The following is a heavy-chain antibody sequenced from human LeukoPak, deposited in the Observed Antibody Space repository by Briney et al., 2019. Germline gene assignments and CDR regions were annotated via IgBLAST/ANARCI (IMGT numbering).Heavy chain of an antibody. CDR3: AVDRRFKIFDY. Sequence: GGSLRLSCAASGFTFSSYAMSWVRQAPWKGLEWVASIKPDGSEDFYADSVKGRFNISRDNAKNSLFLQMTNLKAEDTAVYYCAVDRRFKIFDYWGQGTLVTVSS. V-gene: IGHV3-7*01. J-gene: IGHJ4*02. D-gene: IGHD5-24*01. CDR2: IKPDGSED. CDR1: GFTFSSYA.